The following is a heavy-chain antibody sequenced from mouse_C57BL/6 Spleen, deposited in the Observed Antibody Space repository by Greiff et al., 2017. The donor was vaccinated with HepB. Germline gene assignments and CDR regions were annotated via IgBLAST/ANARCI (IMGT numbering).Heavy chain of an antibody. Sequence: LQQPGAELVRPGSSVKLSCKASYYAFMASAMHWVKQRPGHGLEWIGYFTKCSDATEYSENFKGKATLTANISSSTAYMELSSLTSEDSAVYYGASGAWFAYWGQGTLVTVSA. CDR3: ASGAWFAY. J-gene: IGHJ3*01. V-gene: IGHV1-49*01. CDR1: YYAFMASA. CDR2: FTKCSDAT.